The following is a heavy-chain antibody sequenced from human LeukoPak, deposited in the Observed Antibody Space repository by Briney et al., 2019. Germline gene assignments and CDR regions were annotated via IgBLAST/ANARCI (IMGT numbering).Heavy chain of an antibody. CDR3: AKGGRWDYYDSSH. Sequence: PGGSLRLSCAASGFTFSNFAMTWVRQAPGKGLEWVSGISGSGGSTYYADSVKGRFSISRDNSKNTLCLQMNSLRAEDTAVYYCAKGGRWDYYDSSHWGQGTMVTVSS. CDR1: GFTFSNFA. D-gene: IGHD3-22*01. CDR2: ISGSGGST. V-gene: IGHV3-23*01. J-gene: IGHJ3*01.